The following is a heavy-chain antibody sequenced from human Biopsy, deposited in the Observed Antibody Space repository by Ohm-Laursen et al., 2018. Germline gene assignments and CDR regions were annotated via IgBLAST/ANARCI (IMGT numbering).Heavy chain of an antibody. V-gene: IGHV4-4*07. J-gene: IGHJ4*02. D-gene: IGHD5-18*01. CDR1: GDSISNSY. Sequence: GTLSLTCVVSGDSISNSYWTWIRQPAGKGLEWIGRFYSSGSSSYNPSLKSRVTMSTDASMNQFSLKLTSVTAADTAVYYCAKARTLDTAIDFDYWGQGTLVTVSS. CDR2: FYSSGSS. CDR3: AKARTLDTAIDFDY.